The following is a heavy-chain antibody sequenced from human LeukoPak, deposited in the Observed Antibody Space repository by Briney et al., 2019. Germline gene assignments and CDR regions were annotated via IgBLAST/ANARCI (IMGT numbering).Heavy chain of an antibody. D-gene: IGHD3-16*01. CDR2: IRNDGSII. J-gene: IGHJ4*02. V-gene: IGHV3-30*02. CDR1: GFTFSSYG. Sequence: GGSLRLSCAVSGFTFSSYGMHWIREAPGKGLEWVAFIRNDGSIIYNTDSVKGRFTISRDNSKNTLYLQMNGLRADDTAVYYCAKDTPLCYFDYWGQGTLVTVSS. CDR3: AKDTPLCYFDY.